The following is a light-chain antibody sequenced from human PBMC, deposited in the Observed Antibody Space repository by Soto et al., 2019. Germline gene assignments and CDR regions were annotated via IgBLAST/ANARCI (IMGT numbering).Light chain of an antibody. J-gene: IGKJ3*01. V-gene: IGKV3-15*01. CDR1: QRVSSK. CDR2: GAS. CDR3: QQYNNWPRT. Sequence: EIVMTQSPAILSVSPGERDTLSWRASQRVSSKLGWYQQKPGQAPRLLIYGASIRATGIPARFSGSGSGTEFTLTISSLQSEDFAVYYCQQYNNWPRTFGPGTKVDIK.